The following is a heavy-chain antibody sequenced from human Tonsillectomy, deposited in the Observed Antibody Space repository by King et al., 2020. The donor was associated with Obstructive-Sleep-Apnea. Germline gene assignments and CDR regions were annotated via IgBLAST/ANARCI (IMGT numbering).Heavy chain of an antibody. CDR3: SKGHPYYYYNMDV. Sequence: VQLVESGGGLVQPGRSLRLSCAASGFTFDDYAMHWVRQVPGKGLEWVSGISWNSGTIGYADSVKGRFTISRDNAKNSLYLQMNSLRADDTALYFCSKGHPYYYYNMDVWGQGTTVTVSS. J-gene: IGHJ6*02. V-gene: IGHV3-9*01. CDR1: GFTFDDYA. CDR2: ISWNSGTI.